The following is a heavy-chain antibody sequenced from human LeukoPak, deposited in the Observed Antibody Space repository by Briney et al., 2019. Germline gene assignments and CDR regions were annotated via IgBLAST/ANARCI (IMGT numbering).Heavy chain of an antibody. Sequence: LGESLKISCKGSGYTFTGYYMHWVRQAPGQGLEWMGWINPNSGGTNYAQKFQGRVTMTRDTSISTAYMELSRLRSDDTAVYYCARDVGGYRYGYRPTELYWYFDLWGRGTLVTVSS. CDR3: ARDVGGYRYGYRPTELYWYFDL. CDR2: INPNSGGT. V-gene: IGHV1-2*02. D-gene: IGHD5-18*01. J-gene: IGHJ2*01. CDR1: GYTFTGYY.